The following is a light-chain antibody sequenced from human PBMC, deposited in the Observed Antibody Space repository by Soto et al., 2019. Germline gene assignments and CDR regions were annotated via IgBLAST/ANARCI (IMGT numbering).Light chain of an antibody. Sequence: DILMTQFPDTLSVYPAATATLSCRSSQNIHINLAWYQQKPGQAPTLLIYGVTARAPGVPARFSGSGSGTDFTLTIRSVQSGDFGVFYCQQYEGWPRTFGLGTKVDIK. CDR1: QNIHIN. V-gene: IGKV3-15*01. CDR3: QQYEGWPRT. CDR2: GVT. J-gene: IGKJ2*01.